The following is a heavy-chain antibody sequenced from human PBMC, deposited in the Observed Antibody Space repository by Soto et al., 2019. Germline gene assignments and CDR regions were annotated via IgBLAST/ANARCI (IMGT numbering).Heavy chain of an antibody. D-gene: IGHD6-13*01. CDR2: ISYDGSNK. CDR1: GFTFSSYG. V-gene: IGHV3-30*18. J-gene: IGHJ6*02. CDR3: AKDSLGSSWYWYYYYYGMDV. Sequence: QVQLVESGGGVVQPGRSLRLSCAASGFTFSSYGMHWVRQAPGKGLEWVAVISYDGSNKYYADSVKGRFTISRDNSKNTXYXXMNSLRAEDTAVYYCAKDSLGSSWYWYYYYYGMDVWGQGTTVTVSS.